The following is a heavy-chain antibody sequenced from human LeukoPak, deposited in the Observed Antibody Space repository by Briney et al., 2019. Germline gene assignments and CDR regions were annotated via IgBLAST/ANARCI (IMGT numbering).Heavy chain of an antibody. J-gene: IGHJ4*02. D-gene: IGHD1-26*01. CDR2: IYIDGTT. CDR3: ASGLRYSGSYWGPYYFDY. Sequence: SQTLSLTCTVAGGSISSGGYLWCWIRQPAGKGLEWIGRIYIDGTTNYNPSLKSRATISVDTSKNQFSLRLSSVTAADTAVYYCASGLRYSGSYWGPYYFDYWGQGTLVTVSS. V-gene: IGHV4-61*02. CDR1: GGSISSGGYL.